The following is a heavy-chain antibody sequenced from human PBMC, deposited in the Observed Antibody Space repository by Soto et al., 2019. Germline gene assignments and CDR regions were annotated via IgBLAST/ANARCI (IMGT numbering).Heavy chain of an antibody. J-gene: IGHJ4*02. CDR3: VREASSSGLHLDH. V-gene: IGHV3-23*01. D-gene: IGHD6-6*01. CDR2: ISGSGRST. CDR1: GFIFSNYA. Sequence: PGGSLRLSCAASGFIFSNYAMSWVRQAPGKGLEWVSFISGSGRSTYYADSVKGRFTISRGNSKNPLYLQMNSLRAEDAAVYYCVREASSSGLHLDHWGRGTLVTVSS.